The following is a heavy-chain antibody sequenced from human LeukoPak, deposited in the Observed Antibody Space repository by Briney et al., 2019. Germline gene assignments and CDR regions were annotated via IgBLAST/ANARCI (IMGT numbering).Heavy chain of an antibody. J-gene: IGHJ4*02. D-gene: IGHD3-3*01. CDR2: ISGGGGST. CDR3: AKVNDVWSGYFDY. CDR1: GFTFSSYA. Sequence: PGGSLRLSCAASGFTFSSYAMSWVRQAPGKGLEWVSAISGGGGSTYYADSVKGRFTISRDNSKNTLYLQMNSLRAEDTAVYYCAKVNDVWSGYFDYWGQGTMVTVSS. V-gene: IGHV3-23*01.